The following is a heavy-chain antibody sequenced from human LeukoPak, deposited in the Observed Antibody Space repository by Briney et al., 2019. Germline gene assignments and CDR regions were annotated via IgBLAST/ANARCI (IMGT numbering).Heavy chain of an antibody. Sequence: PGGSLRLSCAASGFTFSNSWMSWVRQAPGRGLEWVANINQGGSEIYYVDSVKGRFTISRDNAKNSLFLQMNSLGAEDTAVYYCARIRPSYYFDFWGQGTLVTVSS. CDR1: GFTFSNSW. V-gene: IGHV3-7*01. CDR3: ARIRPSYYFDF. CDR2: INQGGSEI. J-gene: IGHJ4*02.